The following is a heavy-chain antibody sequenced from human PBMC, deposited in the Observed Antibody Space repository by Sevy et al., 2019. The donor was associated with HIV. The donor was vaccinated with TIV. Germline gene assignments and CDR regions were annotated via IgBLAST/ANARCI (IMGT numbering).Heavy chain of an antibody. CDR2: ISAYNGNT. CDR1: GYTFTSYG. J-gene: IGHJ5*02. Sequence: ASVKVSCKASGYTFTSYGISWVRQAPGQGLEWMGWISAYNGNTNYAQKLQGRVTMTTDTSTSTAYMELRSLRSDDTAVYYCARDPSWYYYDSSGYPHNWFDPWGLGTLVTVSS. V-gene: IGHV1-18*01. D-gene: IGHD3-22*01. CDR3: ARDPSWYYYDSSGYPHNWFDP.